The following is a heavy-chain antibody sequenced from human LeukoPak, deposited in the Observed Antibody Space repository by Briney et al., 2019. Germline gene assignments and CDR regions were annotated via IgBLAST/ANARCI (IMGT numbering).Heavy chain of an antibody. CDR2: INPNSGGT. V-gene: IGHV1-2*02. CDR1: GYTFTGYY. J-gene: IGHJ4*02. Sequence: ASVKVSCKASGYTFTGYYMHWVRQAPGQGLELMGWINPNSGGTNYAQKFQGRVTMTRDTSISTAYMELSRLRSDDTAVYYCARDDSSGYYYFDYWGQGTLVTVSS. CDR3: ARDDSSGYYYFDY. D-gene: IGHD3-22*01.